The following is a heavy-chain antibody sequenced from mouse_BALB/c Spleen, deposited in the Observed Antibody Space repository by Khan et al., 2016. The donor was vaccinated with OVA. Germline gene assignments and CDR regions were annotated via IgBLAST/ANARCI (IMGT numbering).Heavy chain of an antibody. Sequence: QLKESGPGLVQPSQSLSITCTVSGFLLGNYSVQWVRQSPGKGMEWLGVIWSAGSTDYNAAFISRLTISKDNSRSQVFFKVHSMKHNDSAIYYRTRRDYDYCLGALFAHWGQGTLVTVSS. CDR2: IWSAGST. CDR1: GFLLGNYS. J-gene: IGHJ3*01. V-gene: IGHV2-2*02. D-gene: IGHD2-4*01. CDR3: TRRDYDYCLGALFAH.